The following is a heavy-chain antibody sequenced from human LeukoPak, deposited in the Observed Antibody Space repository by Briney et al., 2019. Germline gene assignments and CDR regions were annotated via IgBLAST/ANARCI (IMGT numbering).Heavy chain of an antibody. CDR2: IYYSGYT. Sequence: SETLSLTCTVSGGSISSYYWSWIRQPPGKGLEWIGCIYYSGYTNHKPSLKSRVTISVDTSKNQFSLKLSSVTAADTAVYYCARETSQKGAHYMDVWGKGTTVTISS. V-gene: IGHV4-59*01. D-gene: IGHD3-16*01. CDR3: ARETSQKGAHYMDV. CDR1: GGSISSYY. J-gene: IGHJ6*03.